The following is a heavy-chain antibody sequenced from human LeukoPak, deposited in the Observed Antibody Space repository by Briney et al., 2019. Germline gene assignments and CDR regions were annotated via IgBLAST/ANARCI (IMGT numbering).Heavy chain of an antibody. D-gene: IGHD6-19*01. CDR2: ISHDGSNK. Sequence: GRSLRLSCAASGFTFSSYAMHWVRQAPGKGLEWVAVISHDGSNKYYADSVKGRFTISRDNSKNTLYLQMNSLRAEDTAVYYCARGGEQWPKVFLDYWGQGTLVTVSS. J-gene: IGHJ4*02. CDR3: ARGGEQWPKVFLDY. V-gene: IGHV3-30*04. CDR1: GFTFSSYA.